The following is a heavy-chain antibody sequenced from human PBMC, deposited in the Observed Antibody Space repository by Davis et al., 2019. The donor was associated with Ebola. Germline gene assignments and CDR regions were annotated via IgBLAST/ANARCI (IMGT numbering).Heavy chain of an antibody. Sequence: GALKISCAASGFTFSSYAMSWVRQAPGKGLEWVSAISGSGGSTYYADSVKGRFTISRDNSKNTLYLQMNSLRAEDTAVYYCAKGANIVVVPAAMHYMDVWGKGTTVTVSS. CDR2: ISGSGGST. J-gene: IGHJ6*03. D-gene: IGHD2-2*01. V-gene: IGHV3-23*01. CDR3: AKGANIVVVPAAMHYMDV. CDR1: GFTFSSYA.